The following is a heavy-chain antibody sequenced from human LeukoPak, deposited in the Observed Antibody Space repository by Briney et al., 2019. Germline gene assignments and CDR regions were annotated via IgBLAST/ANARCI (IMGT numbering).Heavy chain of an antibody. Sequence: GASVKVSCKTSGYTFTSYGISWVRQAPGQGLEWRGWISAGNGKTNYAQKLQGRVTMTTDTSTTTAYMELRSLTSDDTAVYYCARRGYPVYYYYMDVWGKGTTVTISS. CDR3: ARRGYPVYYYYMDV. CDR1: GYTFTSYG. J-gene: IGHJ6*03. D-gene: IGHD5-12*01. V-gene: IGHV1-18*01. CDR2: ISAGNGKT.